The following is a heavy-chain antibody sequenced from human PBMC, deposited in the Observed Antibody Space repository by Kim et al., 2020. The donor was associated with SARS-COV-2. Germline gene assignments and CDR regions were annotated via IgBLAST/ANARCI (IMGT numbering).Heavy chain of an antibody. CDR2: IYYSGST. CDR1: GGSISSGGYY. D-gene: IGHD6-13*01. V-gene: IGHV4-31*03. CDR3: ARDTAAAGGEWDY. Sequence: SETLSLTCTVSGGSISSGGYYWSWIRQHPGKGLEWIGYIYYSGSTYYNPSLKSRVTISVDTSKNQFSLKLSSVTAADTAVYYCARDTAAAGGEWDYWGQGTLVTVSS. J-gene: IGHJ4*02.